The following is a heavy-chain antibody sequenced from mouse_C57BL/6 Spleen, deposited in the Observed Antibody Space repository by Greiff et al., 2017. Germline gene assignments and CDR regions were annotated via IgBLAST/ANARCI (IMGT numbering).Heavy chain of an antibody. CDR1: GYTFTSYW. CDR3: ARVAMDY. CDR2: IDPSDSYT. V-gene: IGHV1-59*01. J-gene: IGHJ4*01. Sequence: QVQLQQPGAELVRPGTSVKLSCKASGYTFTSYWMHWVKQRPGQGLEWIGVIDPSDSYTNYNQKFKGKATLTVDTSSSTAYMQLSSLTSEDSAVYYCARVAMDYWGQGTSVTVSS.